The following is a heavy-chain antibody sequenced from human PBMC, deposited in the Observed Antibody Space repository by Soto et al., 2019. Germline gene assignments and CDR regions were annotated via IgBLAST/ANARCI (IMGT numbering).Heavy chain of an antibody. J-gene: IGHJ6*02. CDR2: INPNSGGT. Sequence: ASVKVSCKASGYTFTGYYMHWVRQAPGQGLEWMGWINPNSGGTNYAQKFQGRVTMTRDTSISTAYMELSRLRSDDTAVYYCASDMNSSGWYLGYYYYYGMDVWGQGTTVTVSS. V-gene: IGHV1-2*02. CDR1: GYTFTGYY. CDR3: ASDMNSSGWYLGYYYYYGMDV. D-gene: IGHD6-19*01.